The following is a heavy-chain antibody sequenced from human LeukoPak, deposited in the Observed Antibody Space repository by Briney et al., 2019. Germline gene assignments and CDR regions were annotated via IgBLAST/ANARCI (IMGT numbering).Heavy chain of an antibody. CDR3: ARETYCTSTTCPIGDHFDY. CDR2: IKSNKYGGTT. CDR1: GFTFADYA. J-gene: IGHJ4*02. D-gene: IGHD2-2*01. V-gene: IGHV3-49*03. Sequence: GGSLRLSCAASGFTFADYAMTWFRQAPGKGLEWVGFIKSNKYGGTTEFDASVKGRFTISRDDSKSIVYLQMNSLRAEDTAVYYCARETYCTSTTCPIGDHFDYWGQGTLVTVSS.